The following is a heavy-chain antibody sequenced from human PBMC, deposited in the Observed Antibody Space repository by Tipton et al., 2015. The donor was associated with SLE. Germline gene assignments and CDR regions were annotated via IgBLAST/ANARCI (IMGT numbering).Heavy chain of an antibody. CDR3: ARAPNSWYLDY. CDR2: IYQSGNT. CDR1: GGSISSSSW. V-gene: IGHV4-4*02. Sequence: TLSLTCAVSGGSISSSSWWSWVRQPPGKGLEWIGGIYQSGNTNYNPSLKSRVTISTDKSKNEISLKLSSVTAADTAVYYCARAPNSWYLDYWGQGALVSVSS. D-gene: IGHD6-13*01. J-gene: IGHJ4*02.